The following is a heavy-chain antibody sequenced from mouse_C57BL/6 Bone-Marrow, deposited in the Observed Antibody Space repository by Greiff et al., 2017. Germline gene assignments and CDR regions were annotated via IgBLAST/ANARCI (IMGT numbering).Heavy chain of an antibody. J-gene: IGHJ1*03. V-gene: IGHV1-9*01. Sequence: VQLQQSGADLMKPGASVKLSCKATGFTFTGYWIEWVKQRPGHGLEWIGEILPGSGSTNYKEKFKGQATFTADTASNTAYMQISSLTTEDTAIYYCARSDGRGYFDVWGTGTTVTVSS. CDR3: ARSDGRGYFDV. CDR2: ILPGSGST. CDR1: GFTFTGYW. D-gene: IGHD1-1*02.